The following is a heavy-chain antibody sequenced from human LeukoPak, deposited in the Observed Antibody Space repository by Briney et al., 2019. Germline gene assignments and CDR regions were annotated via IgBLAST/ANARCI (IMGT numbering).Heavy chain of an antibody. D-gene: IGHD6-19*01. J-gene: IGHJ4*02. CDR2: ISPNNGGT. CDR1: GYTFTGYY. V-gene: IGHV1-2*02. Sequence: GASVKVSCKASGYTFTGYYMHWVRQAPGQGLEWMGWISPNNGGTNYAQNFQGRVTMTRDTSISTAYMELSRLRSDDTAVYYCARETTVAGTIDYWGQGTLVTVSS. CDR3: ARETTVAGTIDY.